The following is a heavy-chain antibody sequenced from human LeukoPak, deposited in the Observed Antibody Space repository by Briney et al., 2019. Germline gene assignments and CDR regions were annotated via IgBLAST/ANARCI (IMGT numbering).Heavy chain of an antibody. Sequence: SETLSLTCAVYGGSFSGYYWSWIRQPPGKGLEWIGEINHSGSTNYNPSLKSRVTISVDTSKNQFSLKLSSVTAADTAVYYCARGRSNYYGMDVWGQGTTVTVSS. J-gene: IGHJ6*02. CDR2: INHSGST. CDR1: GGSFSGYY. D-gene: IGHD1-26*01. V-gene: IGHV4-34*01. CDR3: ARGRSNYYGMDV.